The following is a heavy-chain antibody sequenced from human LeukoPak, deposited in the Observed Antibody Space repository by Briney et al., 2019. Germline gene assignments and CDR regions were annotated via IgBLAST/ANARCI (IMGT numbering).Heavy chain of an antibody. CDR1: GGSISSYY. D-gene: IGHD5-24*01. CDR3: ARGYGDGYNFDYFDY. J-gene: IGHJ4*02. CDR2: IYYSGST. Sequence: PSETLSLTCTVSGGSISSYYWSWIRQPPGKGLEWIGYIYYSGSTNYNPSLKSRVTISVDTSKNQFSLKLSSVTAADTAVYYCARGYGDGYNFDYFDYWGQGTLVTVSS. V-gene: IGHV4-59*01.